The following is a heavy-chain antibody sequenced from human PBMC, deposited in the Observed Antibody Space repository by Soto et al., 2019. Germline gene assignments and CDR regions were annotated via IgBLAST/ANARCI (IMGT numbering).Heavy chain of an antibody. CDR3: ARKKGITMIVVVTYAFDI. D-gene: IGHD3-22*01. J-gene: IGHJ3*02. Sequence: SESPFLDSAVSGVSSLSNTWSRGAPQAPGKGLEWIGEIYHSGSTNYNPSLKSRVTISVDKSKNQFSLKLSSVTAADTAVYYCARKKGITMIVVVTYAFDIWGQGTMVT. CDR1: GVSSLSNTW. V-gene: IGHV4-4*02. CDR2: IYHSGST.